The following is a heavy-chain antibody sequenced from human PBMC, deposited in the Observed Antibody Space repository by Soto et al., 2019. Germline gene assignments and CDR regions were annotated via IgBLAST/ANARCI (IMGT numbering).Heavy chain of an antibody. Sequence: ASVKVSCKASGYTFTGYYMHWVRQAPGQGLEWMGWINPNSGGTNYAQRFQGRVTMTRDTSISTAYMELSRLRSDDTAVYYCARDARIVGATTDWFAPWGQGTLVTVSS. D-gene: IGHD1-26*01. CDR1: GYTFTGYY. V-gene: IGHV1-2*02. J-gene: IGHJ5*02. CDR2: INPNSGGT. CDR3: ARDARIVGATTDWFAP.